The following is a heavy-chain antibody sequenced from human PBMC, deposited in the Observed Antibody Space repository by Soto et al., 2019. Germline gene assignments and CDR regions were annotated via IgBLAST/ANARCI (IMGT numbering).Heavy chain of an antibody. J-gene: IGHJ3*02. D-gene: IGHD1-26*01. V-gene: IGHV3-48*02. CDR1: AFTFSSYS. CDR2: ISSSSSTI. Sequence: PAGSLRLSCAASAFTFSSYSMNWVRQAPGKGLEWVSYISSSSSTIYYADSVKGRFTISRDNAKNSLYLQMNGLRDEDTAVYYCARDLVGARCAFDIWGQGTMVTVSS. CDR3: ARDLVGARCAFDI.